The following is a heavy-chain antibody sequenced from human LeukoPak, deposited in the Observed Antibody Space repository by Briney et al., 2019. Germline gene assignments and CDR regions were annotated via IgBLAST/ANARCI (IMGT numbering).Heavy chain of an antibody. CDR3: ARFGTAPFDY. J-gene: IGHJ4*02. D-gene: IGHD2-21*02. CDR1: SGSISSGDFY. V-gene: IGHV4-30-4*08. CDR2: ISYTGTT. Sequence: PSETLSLTCTVSSGSISSGDFYWSWIRQPPGKGLEWIGYISYTGTTYYNPSLKSRVTISEDTSKNLFSLKLNSVTATDTALYECARFGTAPFDYWGQGTLATVSS.